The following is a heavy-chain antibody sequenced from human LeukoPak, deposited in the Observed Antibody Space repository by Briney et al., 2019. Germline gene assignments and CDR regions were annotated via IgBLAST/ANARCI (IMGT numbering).Heavy chain of an antibody. CDR3: AKDRKGRSVGFDY. V-gene: IGHV3-23*01. CDR1: GFTFSSYS. Sequence: GGSLRLSCAASGFTFSSYSMSWVRQAPGKGLEWVSAISGSGGSTYYADSVKGRFTISRDNSKNTLYLQMNSLRAEDTAVYYCAKDRKGRSVGFDYWGQGTLVTVSS. CDR2: ISGSGGST. J-gene: IGHJ4*02. D-gene: IGHD3-16*01.